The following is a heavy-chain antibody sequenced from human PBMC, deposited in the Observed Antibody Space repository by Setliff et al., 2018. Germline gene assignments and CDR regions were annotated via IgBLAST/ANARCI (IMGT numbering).Heavy chain of an antibody. D-gene: IGHD7-27*01. CDR3: ACIDWGENFYNMDV. CDR2: ISFGGNT. V-gene: IGHV4-39*07. J-gene: IGHJ6*03. Sequence: SETLSLTCTVSGDSISSTYYYWGWIRQPPGKGLEWIGSISFGGNTYYNPSLKSRVTISLDTSKNQFSLKLNSVTAADTAVYSCACIDWGENFYNMDVWGKGTAVTVSS. CDR1: GDSISSTYYY.